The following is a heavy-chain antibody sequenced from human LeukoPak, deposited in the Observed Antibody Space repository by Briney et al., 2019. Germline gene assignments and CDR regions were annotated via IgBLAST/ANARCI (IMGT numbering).Heavy chain of an antibody. CDR1: GFTFSSYA. D-gene: IGHD3-10*01. J-gene: IGHJ4*03. Sequence: PGRSLRLSCAASGFTFSSYAMHWVRQAPGKGLEWVAVISYDGSNKYYADSVKGRFTISRDSSKNTLYLQMNSLRAEDTAVYYCARSLYYYGSGGEDYWGQGTTVTVSS. V-gene: IGHV3-30-3*01. CDR3: ARSLYYYGSGGEDY. CDR2: ISYDGSNK.